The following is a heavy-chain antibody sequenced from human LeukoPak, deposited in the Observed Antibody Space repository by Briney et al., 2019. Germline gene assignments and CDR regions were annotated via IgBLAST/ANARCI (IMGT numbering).Heavy chain of an antibody. D-gene: IGHD5-24*01. Sequence: GGSLRLSCVVSGVSISHSWMNLVRQVPGKGLVWVSRLSPDGTLNYVDSVKGRFTISRDDAMNTLFLQMNNLRTEDSAIYYCLRDFHRESDYWGQGTLVTVSS. CDR3: LRDFHRESDY. V-gene: IGHV3-74*01. J-gene: IGHJ4*02. CDR1: GVSISHSW. CDR2: LSPDGTL.